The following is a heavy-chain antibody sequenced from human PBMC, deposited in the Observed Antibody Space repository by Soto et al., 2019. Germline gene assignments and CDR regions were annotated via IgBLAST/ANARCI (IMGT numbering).Heavy chain of an antibody. CDR1: GWSISSYY. J-gene: IGHJ5*02. Sequence: SETLSLTCTVSGWSISSYYWSWIRQPPGKGLEWIGYIYYRANPNYNPSLKSRVTISEDTSKNQFSLKLSSVTAADTAVYYCVRVPDRWGQGTLVTVSS. CDR3: VRVPDR. CDR2: IYYRANP. V-gene: IGHV4-59*12. D-gene: IGHD2-2*01.